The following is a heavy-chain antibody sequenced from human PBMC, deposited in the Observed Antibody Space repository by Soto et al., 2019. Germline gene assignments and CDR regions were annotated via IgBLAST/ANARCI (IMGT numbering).Heavy chain of an antibody. CDR2: IIPIFGTA. Sequence: VASVKVSCKASGGTFSSYAISWVRQAPGQGLEWMGGIIPIFGTANYAQKFQGRVTITADESTSTAYMELSSLRSEDTAVYYCARRPYGYYAFDIWGQGTMVTVSS. CDR3: ARRPYGYYAFDI. CDR1: GGTFSSYA. V-gene: IGHV1-69*13. J-gene: IGHJ3*02. D-gene: IGHD5-18*01.